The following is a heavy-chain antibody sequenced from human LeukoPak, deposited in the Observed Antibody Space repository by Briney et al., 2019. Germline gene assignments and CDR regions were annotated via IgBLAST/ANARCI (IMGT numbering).Heavy chain of an antibody. D-gene: IGHD6-13*01. V-gene: IGHV3-21*01. J-gene: IGHJ2*01. CDR2: ISSSSTYI. CDR1: GFTFSGYS. Sequence: GGSLRLSCAASGFTFSGYSMNWVRQAPGKGLEWVSSISSSSTYIYYADSVKGRFTISRDNAKNSLYLQMNNLRAEDTAVYYCARDGTATGSWHFDLWGRGTPVTVSS. CDR3: ARDGTATGSWHFDL.